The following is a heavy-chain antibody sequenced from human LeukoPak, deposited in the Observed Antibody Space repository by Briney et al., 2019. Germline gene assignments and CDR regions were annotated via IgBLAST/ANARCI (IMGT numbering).Heavy chain of an antibody. Sequence: GGSLRLSCAASGFTFSNAWMSWVRQAPGKGLEWVGRIKSKTDGGTTDYAAPVKGRFTISRDDSKNTLYLQMNSLKTEDTAVYYCTTDPFYGYYYGPGSPDYWGQGTLVTVSS. CDR3: TTDPFYGYYYGPGSPDY. D-gene: IGHD3-10*01. CDR2: IKSKTDGGTT. V-gene: IGHV3-15*01. J-gene: IGHJ4*02. CDR1: GFTFSNAW.